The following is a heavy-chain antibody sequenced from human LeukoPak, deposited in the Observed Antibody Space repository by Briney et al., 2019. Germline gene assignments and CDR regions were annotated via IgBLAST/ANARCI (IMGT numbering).Heavy chain of an antibody. CDR2: IYTIGST. CDR1: GGSISSYS. V-gene: IGHV4-4*07. Sequence: PSETLSLTCTVSGGSISSYSWSWIRQPAGKGLEWIGHIYTIGSTNYNPSLKSRVTMSVDTSKNQFSLRLSSVTAADTAVHYCARAANIVGATIFDYWGQGTLVTVSS. D-gene: IGHD1-26*01. CDR3: ARAANIVGATIFDY. J-gene: IGHJ4*02.